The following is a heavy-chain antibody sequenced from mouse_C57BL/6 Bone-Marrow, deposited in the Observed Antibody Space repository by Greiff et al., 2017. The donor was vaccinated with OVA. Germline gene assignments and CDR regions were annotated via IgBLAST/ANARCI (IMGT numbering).Heavy chain of an antibody. D-gene: IGHD2-3*01. CDR1: GYSITSGYY. V-gene: IGHV3-6*01. J-gene: IGHJ4*01. CDR2: ISYDGSN. CDR3: ARFWLLGYYAMDY. Sequence: DVKLQESGPGLVKPSQSLSLTCSVTGYSITSGYYWNWIRQFPGNKLEWMGYISYDGSNNYNPSLKNRISITRDTSKNQFFLKLNSVTTEDTATYYCARFWLLGYYAMDYWGQGTSVTVSS.